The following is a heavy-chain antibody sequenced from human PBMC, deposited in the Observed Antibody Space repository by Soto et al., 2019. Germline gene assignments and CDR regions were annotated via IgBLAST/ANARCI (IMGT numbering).Heavy chain of an antibody. Sequence: QITLKESGPPVVKPTQTLTLTCTFSGFSLSTIGVGVGWIRQPPGKALEYLALIYWDDDKRYSPSLKSRLTITKDSSRNQVVVTMTNMDPVDTATYYCAHRQGGYNWNDGDFDYWGQGALVTVSS. CDR3: AHRQGGYNWNDGDFDY. CDR2: IYWDDDK. D-gene: IGHD1-1*01. J-gene: IGHJ4*02. CDR1: GFSLSTIGVG. V-gene: IGHV2-5*02.